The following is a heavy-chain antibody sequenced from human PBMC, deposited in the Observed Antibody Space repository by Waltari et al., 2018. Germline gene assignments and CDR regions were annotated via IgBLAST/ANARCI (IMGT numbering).Heavy chain of an antibody. J-gene: IGHJ4*02. V-gene: IGHV1-2*02. D-gene: IGHD1-1*01. CDR2: INSNTGYA. CDR3: ARETLPGNKIIDY. CDR1: GYTFTAYY. Sequence: QVHLVQSGAEVKQPGASVRVSCKTSGYTFTAYYLHWVRQAPGQGLEWMAWINSNTGYAQSAQTVEGRVTVTRDTSLTTAYLELSGLRSDDTALYYCARETLPGNKIIDYWGQGTLVTVSS.